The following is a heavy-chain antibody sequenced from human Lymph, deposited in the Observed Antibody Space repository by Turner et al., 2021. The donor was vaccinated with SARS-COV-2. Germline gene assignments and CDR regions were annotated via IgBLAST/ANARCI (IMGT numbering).Heavy chain of an antibody. Sequence: QVRLVQCGAELKKPGASVIHSCKASANTFTGYDMHWVRQAPGQGLEWMGWINPNGGDTSYAQKFQGRVTMTRDTSISTAYMELSRLRSDDTAVYYCVRGGGIAVAGTQYFDYWGQGTLVTVSS. CDR1: ANTFTGYD. CDR2: INPNGGDT. D-gene: IGHD6-19*01. CDR3: VRGGGIAVAGTQYFDY. J-gene: IGHJ4*02. V-gene: IGHV1-2*02.